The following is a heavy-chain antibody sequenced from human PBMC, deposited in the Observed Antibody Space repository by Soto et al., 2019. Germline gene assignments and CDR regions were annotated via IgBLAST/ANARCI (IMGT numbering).Heavy chain of an antibody. CDR3: ARDGTVEYPFGMDF. J-gene: IGHJ6*02. CDR1: VVSISSGDYY. Sequence: PSETLSLTCTVSVVSISSGDYYCSWIRQPPGKGLEWIGYIYYSGSTYYNPSLKSRVTISVDTSKNQFSLKLSSVTAADTAVYYCARDGTVEYPFGMDFWGQGTTVTVSS. CDR2: IYYSGST. V-gene: IGHV4-30-4*01. D-gene: IGHD2-8*02.